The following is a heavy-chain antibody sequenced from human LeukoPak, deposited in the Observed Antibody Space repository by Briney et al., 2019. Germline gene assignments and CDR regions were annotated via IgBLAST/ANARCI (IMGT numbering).Heavy chain of an antibody. J-gene: IGHJ4*02. Sequence: PSETLSLTCTVSGGSISSYYWSRIRQPPGKGLEWIGYIYYSGSTNYNPSPKSRVTISVDTSKNQFSLKLSSVTAADTAVYYCARAKLNYYYDSSGYYFDYWGQGTLVTVSS. CDR1: GGSISSYY. V-gene: IGHV4-59*01. D-gene: IGHD3-22*01. CDR2: IYYSGST. CDR3: ARAKLNYYYDSSGYYFDY.